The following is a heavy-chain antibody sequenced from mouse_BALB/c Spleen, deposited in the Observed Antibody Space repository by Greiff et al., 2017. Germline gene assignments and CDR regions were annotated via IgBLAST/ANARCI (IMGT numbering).Heavy chain of an antibody. CDR3: ARGRGYYGPLAY. V-gene: IGHV5-6-5*01. D-gene: IGHD2-1*01. J-gene: IGHJ3*01. Sequence: EVQLQESGGGLVKPGGSMKLSCAASGFTFSSYAMSWVRQTPEKRLEWVASISSGGSTYYPDSVKGRFTISRDNARNILYLQMSSLRSEDTAMYYCARGRGYYGPLAYWGQGTLVTVSA. CDR2: ISSGGST. CDR1: GFTFSSYA.